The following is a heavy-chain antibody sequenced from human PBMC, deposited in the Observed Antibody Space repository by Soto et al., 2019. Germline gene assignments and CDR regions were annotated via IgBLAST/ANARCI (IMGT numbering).Heavy chain of an antibody. CDR3: ARINWGLDYYSGMDV. CDR2: INPKTAAT. V-gene: IGHV1-2*02. D-gene: IGHD7-27*01. CDR1: GYTFSDYF. Sequence: QVQLVQSGAEVKKSGASVKVSCKASGYTFSDYFIQWLRQAPGQGLEWVAWINPKTAATNYAKKFQDRVTLTSDTSFTTAYLELTRLRPDDTAVYYCARINWGLDYYSGMDVWGQGTAVTVSS. J-gene: IGHJ6*02.